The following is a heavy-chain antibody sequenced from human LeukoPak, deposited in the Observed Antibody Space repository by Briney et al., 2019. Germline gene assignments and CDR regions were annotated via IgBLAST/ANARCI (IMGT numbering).Heavy chain of an antibody. CDR3: ARAYSSSWYLDY. Sequence: ASVKVSCKASGYTFTGYYMHWVRQAPGQGLEWMGWINPNSGGTNYAQKFQGRVTMTRDTSISTAYMELSRLRSDDTAVYYCARAYSSSWYLDYWGQGTLVTVSS. J-gene: IGHJ4*02. CDR2: INPNSGGT. V-gene: IGHV1-2*02. CDR1: GYTFTGYY. D-gene: IGHD6-13*01.